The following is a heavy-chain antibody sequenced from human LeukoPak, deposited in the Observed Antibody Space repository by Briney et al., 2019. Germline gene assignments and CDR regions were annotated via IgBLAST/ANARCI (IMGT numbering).Heavy chain of an antibody. D-gene: IGHD7-27*01. CDR1: GGSFSGYY. CDR2: INHSGST. J-gene: IGHJ3*02. V-gene: IGHV4-34*01. Sequence: PSETLSLTCAVYGGSFSGYYWSWIRQPPGKGLEWIGEINHSGSTNYNPSLKSRVTISVDTSKNQFSLKLSSVTAADTAVYYCARTGPPGDGAFDIWGQGTMVTVSS. CDR3: ARTGPPGDGAFDI.